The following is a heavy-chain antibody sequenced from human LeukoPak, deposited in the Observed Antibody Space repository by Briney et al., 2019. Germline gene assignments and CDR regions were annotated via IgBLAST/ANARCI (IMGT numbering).Heavy chain of an antibody. V-gene: IGHV1-24*01. D-gene: IGHD1-1*01. CDR3: ATGPGYLRPFDY. J-gene: IGHJ4*02. CDR1: GYTLTELS. CDR2: FDPEDGET. Sequence: GASVKVSCKVSGYTLTELSMHWVRQAPGKGLEWMGGFDPEDGETIYAQKFQGRVTMTEDTSTDTAYMELSSLRSEDAAVYYCATGPGYLRPFDYWGQGTLVTVSS.